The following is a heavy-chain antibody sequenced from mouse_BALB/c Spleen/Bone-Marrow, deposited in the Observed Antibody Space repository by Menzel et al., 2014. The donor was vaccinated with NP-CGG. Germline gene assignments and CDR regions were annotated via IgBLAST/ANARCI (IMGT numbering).Heavy chain of an antibody. CDR1: GYVFSSSW. J-gene: IGHJ1*01. D-gene: IGHD1-1*02. CDR3: ARRRTFITSVVDYFDV. Sequence: VQLVESGPELVKPGASVKISCRAPGYVFSSSWMNWVKQRPGQGLEWIGRIYPGDGNTNYNGKFKGKATLTADTSSSTAYMQISSLTSVDSAVYFCARRRTFITSVVDYFDVWGAGTTVTVSS. CDR2: IYPGDGNT. V-gene: IGHV1-82*01.